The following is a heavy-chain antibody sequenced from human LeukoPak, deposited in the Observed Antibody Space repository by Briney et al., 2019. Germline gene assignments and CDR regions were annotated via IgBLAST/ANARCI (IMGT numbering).Heavy chain of an antibody. J-gene: IGHJ4*02. CDR1: GFSLSTSGVG. Sequence: SGPTLVKPTQTLTLTCTFSGFSLSTSGVGVDWIRQPPGKVLEWLALIYWNGGERYSPSLQSRLTITKDTSKNQVFLTMTNMDPVDTATYYCAHRRHGGLFDYWGQGTLVTVSS. V-gene: IGHV2-5*01. D-gene: IGHD2-15*01. CDR2: IYWNGGE. CDR3: AHRRHGGLFDY.